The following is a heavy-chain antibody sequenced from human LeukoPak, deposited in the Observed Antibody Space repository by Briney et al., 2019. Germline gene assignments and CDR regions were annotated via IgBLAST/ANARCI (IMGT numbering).Heavy chain of an antibody. Sequence: ASVKVSCKASGYTFTDYYVHWVRQAPGQGPEWMGWMNPNSGGTNYAQRFQGRVTMTRDTSISTAYMELTRLRFDDTAVFYCATSRGGTSFDYWGQGTLVTVSS. D-gene: IGHD2-2*01. V-gene: IGHV1-2*02. CDR1: GYTFTDYY. J-gene: IGHJ4*02. CDR2: MNPNSGGT. CDR3: ATSRGGTSFDY.